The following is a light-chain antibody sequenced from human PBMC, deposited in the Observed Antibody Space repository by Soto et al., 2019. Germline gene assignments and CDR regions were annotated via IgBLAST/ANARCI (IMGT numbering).Light chain of an antibody. V-gene: IGKV3-11*01. Sequence: EIVLTQSPATLSLSPGERATLSCRASQSVSNFLAWYQQKPGQAPRLLIYHASNRATGIPARFSGSGSGTDFTLTSSTLEPEDFAVYYCQQHINRLSFGGGTKVEIK. CDR2: HAS. CDR1: QSVSNF. J-gene: IGKJ4*01. CDR3: QQHINRLS.